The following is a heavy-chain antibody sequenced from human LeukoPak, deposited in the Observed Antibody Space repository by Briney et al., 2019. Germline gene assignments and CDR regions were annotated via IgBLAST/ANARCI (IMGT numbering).Heavy chain of an antibody. Sequence: PGGSLRLSCAASGFTFSSYEMNWVRQAPGKGLEWVSYISSSGSTIYYADSVKGRFTISRDNAKNSLYLQMNSLRAEDTAVYYCARDSGRGDCDDYWGQGTLVTVSS. CDR2: ISSSGSTI. CDR3: ARDSGRGDCDDY. J-gene: IGHJ4*02. D-gene: IGHD2-21*02. CDR1: GFTFSSYE. V-gene: IGHV3-48*03.